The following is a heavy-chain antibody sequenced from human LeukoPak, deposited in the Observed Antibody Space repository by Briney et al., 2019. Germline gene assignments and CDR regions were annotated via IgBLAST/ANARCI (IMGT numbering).Heavy chain of an antibody. V-gene: IGHV3-48*03. CDR1: RFTFSSYE. CDR3: ARWPYFCGGDSYNFDY. Sequence: GGSLRLSCAASRFTFSSYEMNWVRQAPGKGLEWVSYISSSGSTIYYADSVKGRFTISRDNAKNSLYLQMNSLRAEDTAVYYCARWPYFCGGDSYNFDYRGQGTLVTVSS. CDR2: ISSSGSTI. J-gene: IGHJ4*02. D-gene: IGHD2-21*02.